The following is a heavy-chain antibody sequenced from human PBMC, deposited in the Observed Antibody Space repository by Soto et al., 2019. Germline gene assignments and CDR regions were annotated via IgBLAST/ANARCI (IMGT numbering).Heavy chain of an antibody. V-gene: IGHV3-66*01. CDR3: ARATGADKEDY. CDR1: GFTVSNYH. D-gene: IGHD3-10*01. Sequence: GSLRLSCAASGFTVSNYHMNWVRRAPGKGLEWVSVIYTAGSADFADSVKGRFSISRDDSKNTLYLQMSSLRAEDTAVYYCARATGADKEDYWGQGTLVTVSS. CDR2: IYTAGSA. J-gene: IGHJ4*02.